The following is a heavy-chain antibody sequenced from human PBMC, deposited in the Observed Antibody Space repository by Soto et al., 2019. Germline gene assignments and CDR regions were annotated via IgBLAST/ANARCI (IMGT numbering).Heavy chain of an antibody. CDR2: IWYDGSNK. J-gene: IGHJ4*02. Sequence: QVQLVESGGGVVKPGRSLRLSCAASGFTFSSYAMHWVRQAPGKGLEWVAVIWYDGSNKYYADSVKGRFTISRDNSKNTLYLQMNSLRAEDTALYYWARDRQWLVGLFDYWGQGTLVTVSS. CDR3: ARDRQWLVGLFDY. D-gene: IGHD6-19*01. CDR1: GFTFSSYA. V-gene: IGHV3-33*01.